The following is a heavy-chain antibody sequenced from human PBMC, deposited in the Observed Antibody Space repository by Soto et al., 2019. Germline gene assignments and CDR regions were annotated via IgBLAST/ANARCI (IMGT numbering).Heavy chain of an antibody. V-gene: IGHV3-30-3*01. CDR3: ARVARRFLEWLFLDY. Sequence: GGSLRLSCAASGFTFSSYAMHWVRQAPGKGLEWVAVISYDGSNKYYADSVKGRFTISRDNSKNTLYLQMNSLRAEDTAVYYCARVARRFLEWLFLDYWGQGTLVTVSS. J-gene: IGHJ4*02. D-gene: IGHD3-3*01. CDR2: ISYDGSNK. CDR1: GFTFSSYA.